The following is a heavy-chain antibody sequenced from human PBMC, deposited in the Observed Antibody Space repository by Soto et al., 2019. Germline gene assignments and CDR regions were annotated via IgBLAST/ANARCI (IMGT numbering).Heavy chain of an antibody. CDR3: ARIKRFTMVRGVTFDY. Sequence: PWETLSLTCTVSGGSVSSGSYYWSWIRQPPGKGLEWIGYIYYSGSTNYNPSLKSRVTISVDTSKNQFSLKLSSVTAADTAVYYCARIKRFTMVRGVTFDYWGRGTLVTVSS. V-gene: IGHV4-61*01. CDR2: IYYSGST. D-gene: IGHD3-10*01. CDR1: GGSVSSGSYY. J-gene: IGHJ4*02.